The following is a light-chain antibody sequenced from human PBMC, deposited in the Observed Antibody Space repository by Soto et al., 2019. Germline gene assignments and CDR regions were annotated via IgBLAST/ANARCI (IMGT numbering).Light chain of an antibody. CDR1: SSDVGGYNY. CDR3: RSYTTSNTRQIV. Sequence: QSALTQPASVSGSPGQSINISCTGTSSDVGGYNYVSWYQHHPGKAPKLIIYDVSNRPSGVSNPFSGSKSGNTASLTISGLQPEDEADYYCRSYTTSNTRQIVFGTGTKVT. CDR2: DVS. V-gene: IGLV2-14*03. J-gene: IGLJ1*01.